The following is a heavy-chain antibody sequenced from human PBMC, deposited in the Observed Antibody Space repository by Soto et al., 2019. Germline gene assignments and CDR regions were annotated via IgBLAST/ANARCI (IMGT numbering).Heavy chain of an antibody. CDR2: IVVGSGNT. CDR3: AADRYCSGGSCYYYYYYYGMDV. Sequence: RASVKVSCKASGFTFTSSAVQWVRQARGQRLEWIGWIVVGSGNTNYAQKFQERVTITRDMSTSTAYMELSSLRSEDTAVYYCAADRYCSGGSCYYYYYYYGMDVWGQGTTVTVSS. CDR1: GFTFTSSA. J-gene: IGHJ6*02. V-gene: IGHV1-58*01. D-gene: IGHD2-15*01.